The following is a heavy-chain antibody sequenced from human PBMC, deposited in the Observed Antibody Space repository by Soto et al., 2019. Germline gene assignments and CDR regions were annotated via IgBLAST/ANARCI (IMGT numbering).Heavy chain of an antibody. CDR1: GFTVSSNY. CDR2: IYSGGST. Sequence: GGSLRLACAASGFTVSSNYMSWVRQAPGKGLEWVSVIYSGGSTYYANSVKGRFTISRDNSKNTLYLQMNSLRAEDTAVYYCARDFVHGDHPEYFPHWGQGTLVTVSS. J-gene: IGHJ1*01. V-gene: IGHV3-66*01. CDR3: ARDFVHGDHPEYFPH. D-gene: IGHD4-17*01.